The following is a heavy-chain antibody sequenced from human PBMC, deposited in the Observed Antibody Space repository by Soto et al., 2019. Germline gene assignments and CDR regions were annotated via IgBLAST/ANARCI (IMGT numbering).Heavy chain of an antibody. CDR2: INSDESGT. D-gene: IGHD1-26*01. Sequence: LRLSCAASGFTFSSYWMHWVRQAPGKGLVWVSRINSDESGTNYADSVKGRFTISRDNAKNTLYLQMNSLRAEDTAVYYCALSLVSYFDYWGQGTLVTVSS. CDR3: ALSLVSYFDY. CDR1: GFTFSSYW. J-gene: IGHJ4*02. V-gene: IGHV3-74*01.